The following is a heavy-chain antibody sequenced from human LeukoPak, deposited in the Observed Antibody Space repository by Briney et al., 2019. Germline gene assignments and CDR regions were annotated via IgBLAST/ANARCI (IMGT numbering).Heavy chain of an antibody. Sequence: SGGSLRLSCGASGFTFRSFSMNWVRQAPGKGLEWGSSISASSTYILYADSVKGRFTISRDDATNSVFLQMDSLRAEDTAVYYCAKANSGSYYFGIDYWGQGTLVTVSS. D-gene: IGHD1-26*01. V-gene: IGHV3-21*03. CDR1: GFTFRSFS. J-gene: IGHJ4*02. CDR2: ISASSTYI. CDR3: AKANSGSYYFGIDY.